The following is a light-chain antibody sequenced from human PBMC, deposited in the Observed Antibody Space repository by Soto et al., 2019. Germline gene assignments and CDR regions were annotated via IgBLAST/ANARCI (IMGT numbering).Light chain of an antibody. CDR1: TGAVTGASF. CDR3: LLYHGGTSNWV. Sequence: QAVVTQEPSLTVSPGGTVTLTCASNTGAVTGASFPAWLQQKPGQAPRALIYSTHNKHSWTPARFSGSLLGDKAALTLSGVQPEDEADYYCLLYHGGTSNWVVGGGTKLTVL. CDR2: STH. V-gene: IGLV7-43*01. J-gene: IGLJ3*02.